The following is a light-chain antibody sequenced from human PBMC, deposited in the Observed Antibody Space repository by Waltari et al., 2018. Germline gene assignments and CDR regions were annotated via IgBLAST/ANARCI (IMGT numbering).Light chain of an antibody. CDR1: QTVTSN. CDR3: HQYNNWPGT. V-gene: IGKV3-15*01. J-gene: IGKJ1*01. Sequence: ETVLTQSPVTLSVSPGEVATLSCRASQTVTSNLAWYQHHPGQPPRLLISGASTRAAGIPGRFSASGSGTEFTLTISNLQSEDFALYFCHQYNNWPGTFGQGTTVEIK. CDR2: GAS.